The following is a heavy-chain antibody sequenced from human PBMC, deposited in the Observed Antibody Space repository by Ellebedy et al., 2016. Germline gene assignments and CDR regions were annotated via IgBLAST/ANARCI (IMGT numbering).Heavy chain of an antibody. J-gene: IGHJ5*02. Sequence: GESLKISXAASGFTFDDYGMSWVRQAPGKGLEWVSGINWNGGSTGYADSVKGRFTISRDNAKNSLYLQMNSLRAEDTALYYCARVVVAGPLNWFDPWGQGTLVTVSS. CDR1: GFTFDDYG. CDR3: ARVVVAGPLNWFDP. CDR2: INWNGGST. D-gene: IGHD2-15*01. V-gene: IGHV3-20*04.